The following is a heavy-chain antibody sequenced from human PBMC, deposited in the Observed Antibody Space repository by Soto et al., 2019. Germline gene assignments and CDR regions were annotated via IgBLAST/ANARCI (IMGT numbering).Heavy chain of an antibody. CDR1: GGSISSYY. D-gene: IGHD6-19*01. V-gene: IGHV4-59*01. J-gene: IGHJ5*02. CDR3: ARDRRLVPFEFDP. CDR2: IYYSGST. Sequence: PSETLSLTCTVSGGSISSYYWSWIRQPPGKGLEWIGYIYYSGSTNYNPSLKSRVTISVDTSKNQFSLKLSSVTAADTAVYYCARDRRLVPFEFDPWGQGTLVTVSS.